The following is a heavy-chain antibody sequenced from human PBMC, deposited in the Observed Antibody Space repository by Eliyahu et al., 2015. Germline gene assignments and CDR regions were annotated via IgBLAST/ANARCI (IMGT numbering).Heavy chain of an antibody. V-gene: IGHV4-59*01. Sequence: QVQLQESGPGLVKPSETLSLTCTVXGGSIXXFYWSWXRQPPGKGLEWVGYIYYSGSVNYNPSLQSRVTISADTSKNQFSLKLSSVTAADTAVYYCARILTEDYDFWSGHSYYFDYWGQGNLVTVSS. CDR1: GGSIXXFY. CDR3: ARILTEDYDFWSGHSYYFDY. CDR2: IYYSGSV. J-gene: IGHJ4*02. D-gene: IGHD3-3*01.